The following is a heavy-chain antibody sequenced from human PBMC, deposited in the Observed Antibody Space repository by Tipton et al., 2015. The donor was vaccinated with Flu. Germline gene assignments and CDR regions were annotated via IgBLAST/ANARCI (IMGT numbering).Heavy chain of an antibody. Sequence: QLVQSGGGAVQPGRSLRLSCAASGFTFSSYAMHWVRQAPGKGLEWVAVISYDGSNKYYADSVKGRFTISRDNSKNTLYLQMNSLRAEDTAVYYCARGGGYDSSGYPSYYYGMDVWDQGP. D-gene: IGHD3-22*01. J-gene: IGHJ6*02. CDR2: ISYDGSNK. CDR3: ARGGGYDSSGYPSYYYGMDV. V-gene: IGHV3-30-3*01. CDR1: GFTFSSYA.